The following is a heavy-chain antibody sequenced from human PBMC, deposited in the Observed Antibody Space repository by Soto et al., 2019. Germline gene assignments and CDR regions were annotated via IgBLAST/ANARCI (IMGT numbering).Heavy chain of an antibody. Sequence: HPGGYPGLSCAASGFTFSSYGMHWVRQAPGKGLEWVAVISYDGSNKYYADSVKGRFTISRDNSKNSLYLQMNSLRADDTAVYYCAREHSGYDLVLGYWGQGTLVTLSS. D-gene: IGHD5-12*01. CDR3: AREHSGYDLVLGY. J-gene: IGHJ4*02. CDR1: GFTFSSYG. V-gene: IGHV3-30*03. CDR2: ISYDGSNK.